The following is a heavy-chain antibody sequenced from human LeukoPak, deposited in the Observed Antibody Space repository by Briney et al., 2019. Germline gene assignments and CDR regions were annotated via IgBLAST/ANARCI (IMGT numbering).Heavy chain of an antibody. CDR3: AKVTAVAGTPSPFDY. CDR2: IYSDSNT. D-gene: IGHD6-19*01. CDR1: GGSISTSNYY. Sequence: ETLSLTCTVSGGSISTSNYYWGWIRQPPGKGLECVSVIYSDSNTYYADSVKGRFTISRDNSKNTLYLQMNSLRAEDTAVYYCAKVTAVAGTPSPFDYWGQGTLVTVSS. J-gene: IGHJ4*02. V-gene: IGHV3-66*01.